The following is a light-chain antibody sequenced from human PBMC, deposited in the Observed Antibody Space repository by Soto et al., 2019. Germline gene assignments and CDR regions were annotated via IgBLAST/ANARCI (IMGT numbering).Light chain of an antibody. CDR1: SSDVGGYNY. CDR2: DVS. CDR3: SSYTSSGPPWV. J-gene: IGLJ3*02. Sequence: QSALTQPASVSGSPGQSIIISCTGTSSDVGGYNYVSWYQQHPGKAPKLMIYDVSNRPSGVSNRFSGSKSGNTASLTVSWLQAEDEADSYCSSYTSSGPPWVFGGGTKLTVL. V-gene: IGLV2-14*01.